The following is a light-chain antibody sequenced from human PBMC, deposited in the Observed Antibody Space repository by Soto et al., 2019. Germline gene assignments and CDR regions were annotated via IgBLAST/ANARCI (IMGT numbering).Light chain of an antibody. CDR3: QQYKNWPPLT. V-gene: IGKV3-15*01. J-gene: IGKJ4*01. CDR1: QSVSSN. Sequence: EIVMTQSPATLSVSPGERATLSCRASQSVSSNLAWYQQKPGQAPRLLIYGASNRATGIPARFSGSGSGTEFTLTISSLQPEEFAVYYCQQYKNWPPLTFGGGTKVEIK. CDR2: GAS.